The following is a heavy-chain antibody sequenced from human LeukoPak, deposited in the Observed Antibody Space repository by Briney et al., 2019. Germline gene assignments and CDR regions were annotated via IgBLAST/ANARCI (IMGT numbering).Heavy chain of an antibody. CDR2: ISYDGSNK. V-gene: IGHV3-30-3*01. D-gene: IGHD4-17*01. CDR1: GFTFSSYA. J-gene: IGHJ4*02. Sequence: GGSLRLSCAASGFTFSSYAMHWVRQAPGKGLEWVAVISYDGSNKYYANSVKGRFTISRDNSKNTLYLQMNSLRAEDTAVYYCAREYGAVTTPFDYWGQGTLVTVPS. CDR3: AREYGAVTTPFDY.